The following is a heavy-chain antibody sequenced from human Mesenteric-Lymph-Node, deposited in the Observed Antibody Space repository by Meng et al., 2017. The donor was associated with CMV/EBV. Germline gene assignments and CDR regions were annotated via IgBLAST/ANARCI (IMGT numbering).Heavy chain of an antibody. Sequence: GESLKISCAASGFAFSDYVMHWVRQAPGKGLLWVSRISHDATVTTYADSVKGRFTISRDNAKNTLYLQMNSLRAGDTAVYYCVGSYYYGMDVWGQGTTVTVSS. CDR3: VGSYYYGMDV. J-gene: IGHJ6*02. V-gene: IGHV3-74*01. CDR1: GFAFSDYV. D-gene: IGHD3-10*01. CDR2: ISHDATVT.